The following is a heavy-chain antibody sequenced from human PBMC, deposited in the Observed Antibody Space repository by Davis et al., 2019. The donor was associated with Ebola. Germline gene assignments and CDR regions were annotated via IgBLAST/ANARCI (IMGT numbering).Heavy chain of an antibody. Sequence: GGSLRLSCAASGFTFGTYSMNWVRQAPGKGLEWISSISTSGYIYNSDSLKGRFTISRDNAKNSLVLQMNSLRAEDTAVYYCARSLAVGVPYFYGLDVWGRGTRVTVSS. CDR2: ISTSGYI. D-gene: IGHD3-22*01. J-gene: IGHJ6*04. V-gene: IGHV3-21*01. CDR3: ARSLAVGVPYFYGLDV. CDR1: GFTFGTYS.